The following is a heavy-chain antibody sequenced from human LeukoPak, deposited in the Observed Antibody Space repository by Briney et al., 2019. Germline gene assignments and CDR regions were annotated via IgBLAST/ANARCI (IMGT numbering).Heavy chain of an antibody. Sequence: SETLSLTCTVSGGSISSYYWSWIRQPPGKGLEWIGYIYYSGSTNYNPSLKSRVTISVDTSKNQFSLKLSSVTAADTAVYYCARVYSSSWAAYYYYYYYMDVWGKGTTVTVSS. CDR1: GGSISSYY. V-gene: IGHV4-59*01. J-gene: IGHJ6*03. D-gene: IGHD6-13*01. CDR2: IYYSGST. CDR3: ARVYSSSWAAYYYYYYYMDV.